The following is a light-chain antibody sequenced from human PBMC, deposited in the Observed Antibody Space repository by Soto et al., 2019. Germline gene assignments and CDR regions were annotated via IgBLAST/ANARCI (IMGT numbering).Light chain of an antibody. CDR2: HAS. J-gene: IGKJ4*01. CDR3: QQYNKWPLT. CDR1: QSVSNN. V-gene: IGKV3-15*01. Sequence: EIVMTQSPATLSVSPGERATLSCRASQSVSNNLAWYQQNPVQARRLLIYHASTRATGIPARFSGSGSGTEFTLTITSLQSEDFAVYYCQQYNKWPLTFGGGTKVEIK.